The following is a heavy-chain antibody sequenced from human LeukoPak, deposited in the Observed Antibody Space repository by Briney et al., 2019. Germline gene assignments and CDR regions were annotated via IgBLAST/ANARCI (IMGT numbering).Heavy chain of an antibody. CDR1: GFTFGTFW. Sequence: GGSLRLSCAASGFTFGTFWLHWVRQAPGKGLVWVSRINPEETTTNYADAVKGRFTISRDNAKNTLYLQMNSLRAEDTAVYYCARGGLEPAGYWGQGTLVTVSS. J-gene: IGHJ4*02. D-gene: IGHD1-14*01. CDR2: INPEETTT. CDR3: ARGGLEPAGY. V-gene: IGHV3-74*01.